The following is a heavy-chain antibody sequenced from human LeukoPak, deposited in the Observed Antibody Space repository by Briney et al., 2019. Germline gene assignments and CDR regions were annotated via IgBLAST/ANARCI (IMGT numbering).Heavy chain of an antibody. J-gene: IGHJ3*02. Sequence: PGGSLRLSCAASGFTVTNNDMNWVRQAPGKGLEWVSVITSGGSTYFADSVKGRFTISRDNSKNTLYLQMDSLRAEDTAVYYCARPILAVAGKNNGAFDIWGQGTMVTVSS. V-gene: IGHV3-66*04. CDR2: ITSGGST. D-gene: IGHD6-19*01. CDR3: ARPILAVAGKNNGAFDI. CDR1: GFTVTNND.